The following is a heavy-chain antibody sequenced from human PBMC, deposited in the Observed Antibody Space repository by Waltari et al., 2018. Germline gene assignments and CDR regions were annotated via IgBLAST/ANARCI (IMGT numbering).Heavy chain of an antibody. Sequence: QVQLVESGGGVVQPGRPLRLSCAASGFTFSNYGMHWVRQAPGKGREWVAVISYDGTNKYYADSVKGRFTISRDNSKNTLYLQMNSLRAEDTALYYCAKVSGKGATTGSFDYWGQGTLVTVSS. CDR3: AKVSGKGATTGSFDY. CDR1: GFTFSNYG. D-gene: IGHD1-26*01. CDR2: ISYDGTNK. V-gene: IGHV3-30*18. J-gene: IGHJ4*02.